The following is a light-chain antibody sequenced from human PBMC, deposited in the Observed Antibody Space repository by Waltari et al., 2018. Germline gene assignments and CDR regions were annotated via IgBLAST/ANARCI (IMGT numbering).Light chain of an antibody. CDR3: CSYAGTRSLVV. Sequence: QSALTQPASVSGSLGQSITVSCTGTSSDIGYYDLVPWYQQHPGRAPKPIIYEVTKRPSGVSSRFSGSKSGNTASLTISGLHTEDEADYYCCSYAGTRSLVVFGGGTRLTVL. CDR2: EVT. CDR1: SSDIGYYDL. V-gene: IGLV2-23*02. J-gene: IGLJ2*01.